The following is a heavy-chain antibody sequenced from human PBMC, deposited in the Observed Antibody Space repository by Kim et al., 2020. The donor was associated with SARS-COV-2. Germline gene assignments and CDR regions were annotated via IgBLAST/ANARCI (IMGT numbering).Heavy chain of an antibody. CDR1: GFTFSSYA. CDR2: ISGSDTT. V-gene: IGHV3-23*01. Sequence: GGSLRLSCAASGFTFSSYAMSWVRQAPGKGLEWVSAISGSDTTYYADPVKGRFTISRDNSKNTLYLQMNSLRAEDTAVYYCTKRGAFSSGWFDYWGQGTL. D-gene: IGHD6-19*01. CDR3: TKRGAFSSGWFDY. J-gene: IGHJ4*02.